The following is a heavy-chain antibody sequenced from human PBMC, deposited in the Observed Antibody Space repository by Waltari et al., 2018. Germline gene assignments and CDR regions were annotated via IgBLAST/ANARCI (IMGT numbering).Heavy chain of an antibody. Sequence: QVQLVQSGAEVKKPGSSVKVSCKASGGTFSSYAISWVRQAPGPGVEWMGGIIPIFGTANYAQNFQGRVTITTDESTSTAYMELSSLRSEDTAVYYCARDHTENLVGGRSAFDIWGQGTMVTVSS. CDR3: ARDHTENLVGGRSAFDI. D-gene: IGHD2-15*01. V-gene: IGHV1-69*05. J-gene: IGHJ3*02. CDR1: GGTFSSYA. CDR2: IIPIFGTA.